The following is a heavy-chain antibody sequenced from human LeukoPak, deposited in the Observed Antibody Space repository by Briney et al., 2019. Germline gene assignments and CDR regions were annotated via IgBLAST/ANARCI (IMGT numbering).Heavy chain of an antibody. CDR1: GGTFSSYA. Sequence: SVKVSCKASGGTFSSYAISWVRQAPGQGLEWMGRIIPILGMANYAQKFQGRVTITADKSTSTAYMELSSLRSEDTAAYYCARAPLQSNAFDIWGQGTMVTVSS. V-gene: IGHV1-69*04. CDR3: ARAPLQSNAFDI. CDR2: IIPILGMA. J-gene: IGHJ3*02. D-gene: IGHD5-24*01.